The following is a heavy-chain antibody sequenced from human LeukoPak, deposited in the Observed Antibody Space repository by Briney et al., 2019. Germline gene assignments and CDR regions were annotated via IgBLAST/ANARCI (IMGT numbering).Heavy chain of an antibody. CDR1: GYTFTDYT. CDR2: INGGSGNT. Sequence: GASVTVSCTASGYTFTDYTMHWLRQAPGQRLDWVGWINGGSGNTKYSPEFQGRVTITRDTSASTAYMELSSLRSEDTAVYYCANPRYDSSGYYYVDWGQGTLVTVSS. V-gene: IGHV1-3*01. D-gene: IGHD3-22*01. J-gene: IGHJ4*02. CDR3: ANPRYDSSGYYYVD.